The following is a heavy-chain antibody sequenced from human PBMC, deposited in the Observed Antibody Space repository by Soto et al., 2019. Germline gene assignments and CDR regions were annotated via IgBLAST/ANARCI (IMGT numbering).Heavy chain of an antibody. CDR3: ARESEDLTSNFDY. CDR2: ISSTTNYI. CDR1: SFTFTRYS. Sequence: GSLRLSCAASSFTFTRYSMNWVRQAPGKGLEWVSSISSTTNYIYYADSMKGRFTVSRDNAKNSVYLEMNSLSAEDTALYYCARESEDLTSNFDYWGQGTLVTVSS. J-gene: IGHJ4*02. V-gene: IGHV3-21*01.